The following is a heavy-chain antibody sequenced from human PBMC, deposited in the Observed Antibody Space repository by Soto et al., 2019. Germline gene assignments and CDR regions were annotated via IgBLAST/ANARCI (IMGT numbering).Heavy chain of an antibody. CDR2: IYHSGST. Sequence: QVQLQESGPGLVKPSETLSLTCAVSGYSISSCYYWGWIRQPPGKGLGWIGRIYHSGSTYYNPSLKSRVTISVDTSKNQFSLKLSSVTAADTAVYYCAKAVLRYFDWLNDGMDVWGQGTTVTVSS. CDR3: AKAVLRYFDWLNDGMDV. J-gene: IGHJ6*02. V-gene: IGHV4-38-2*01. CDR1: GYSISSCYY. D-gene: IGHD3-9*01.